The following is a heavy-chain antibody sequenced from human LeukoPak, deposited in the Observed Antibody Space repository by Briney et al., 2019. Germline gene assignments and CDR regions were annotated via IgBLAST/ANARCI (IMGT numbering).Heavy chain of an antibody. CDR1: GFTFSSYG. CDR2: ISYDGSNK. CDR3: ARDTSSLPGSYFDY. J-gene: IGHJ4*02. Sequence: PGRSLRLSCAASGFTFSSYGMHWVRQAPGKGLEWVAVISYDGSNKYYADSVKGRFTISRDNSKNTLYLQMNSLRAEDTAVYYCARDTSSLPGSYFDYWGQGTLVTVSS. V-gene: IGHV3-30*03. D-gene: IGHD6-19*01.